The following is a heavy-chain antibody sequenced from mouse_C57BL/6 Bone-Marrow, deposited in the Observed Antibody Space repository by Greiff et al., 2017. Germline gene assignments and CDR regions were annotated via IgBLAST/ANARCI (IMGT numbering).Heavy chain of an antibody. CDR1: GFSLTSYG. Sequence: VHLVESGPGLVQPSQSLSITCTVSGFSLTSYGVHWVRQSPGKGLEWLGVIWRGGSTDYNAAFISRLSISTDNSTSQVFFKMNRLQADDTAIYYCARNLDYDDAMDYWGQGTSVTVSS. V-gene: IGHV2-2*01. D-gene: IGHD2-4*01. J-gene: IGHJ4*01. CDR2: IWRGGST. CDR3: ARNLDYDDAMDY.